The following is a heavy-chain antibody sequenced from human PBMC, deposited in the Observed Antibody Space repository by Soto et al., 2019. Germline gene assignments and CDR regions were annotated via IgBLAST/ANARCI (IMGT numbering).Heavy chain of an antibody. J-gene: IGHJ4*02. V-gene: IGHV3-21*01. D-gene: IGHD6-13*01. CDR3: ARSGGMYSSSWIDY. CDR1: GFTFSSYS. CDR2: ISSSSSYI. Sequence: EVQLVESGGGLVKPGGSLRLSCAASGFTFSSYSMNWVRQAPGKGLEWVSSISSSSSYIYYADSVKGRFTISRDNAKNSLYLQMNSLRAEDTAVYYCARSGGMYSSSWIDYWGQGTLVTVSS.